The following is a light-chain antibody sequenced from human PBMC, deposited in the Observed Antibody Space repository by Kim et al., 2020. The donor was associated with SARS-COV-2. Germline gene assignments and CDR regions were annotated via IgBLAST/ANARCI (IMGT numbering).Light chain of an antibody. CDR3: QHYGSSSGT. V-gene: IGKV3-20*01. CDR1: QSVPRNY. CDR2: SAS. J-gene: IGKJ1*01. Sequence: SPGNSATLSCRASQSVPRNYLAWYQQKAGQAPRLLIHSASSRATGIPDRISGSGSGTDFTLTISRLEPEDFAVYYCQHYGSSSGTFGPGTKVDIK.